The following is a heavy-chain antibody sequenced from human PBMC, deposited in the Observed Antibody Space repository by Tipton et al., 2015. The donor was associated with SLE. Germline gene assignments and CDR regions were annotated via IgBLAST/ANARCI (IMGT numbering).Heavy chain of an antibody. D-gene: IGHD3-3*01. Sequence: GLVKPSETLSLTCTVSGDSISGHYRSWIRQAAGKGLEWIGRIFPSGTSNYNPSLKSRVTISLDTSKNQFSLQLRSVTAADTAVYYCAREMSATTYHDFWSGRNWFDPWGQGTLVTVSS. CDR3: AREMSATTYHDFWSGRNWFDP. J-gene: IGHJ5*02. CDR1: GDSISGHY. CDR2: IFPSGTS. V-gene: IGHV4-4*07.